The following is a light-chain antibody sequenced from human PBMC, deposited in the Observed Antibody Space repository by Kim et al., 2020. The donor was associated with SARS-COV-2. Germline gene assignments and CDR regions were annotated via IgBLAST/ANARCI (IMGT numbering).Light chain of an antibody. CDR1: SGHSSYA. Sequence: VKLTCTLGSGHSSYAIEWHQQQPEKGPRYLMKLNSDGSHSKGDGIPDRFSGSSSGAERYLTISSLQSEDEADYYCQTWGTGMNWVFGGGTQLTVL. CDR2: LNSDGSH. CDR3: QTWGTGMNWV. J-gene: IGLJ3*02. V-gene: IGLV4-69*01.